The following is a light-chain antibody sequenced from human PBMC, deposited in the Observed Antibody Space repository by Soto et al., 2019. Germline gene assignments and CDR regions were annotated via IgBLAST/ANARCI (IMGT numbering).Light chain of an antibody. Sequence: QSALSQPRSVSGSPGQSVTISCTVTSSDVGGYNYVSWYQQHPNKAPKLMIYDVTKRPSGVPDRFSGSKSGNTASLTISGLQAEDEADYYCCSSASSDTYVFGTGTKVTVL. CDR3: CSSASSDTYV. CDR1: SSDVGGYNY. J-gene: IGLJ1*01. CDR2: DVT. V-gene: IGLV2-11*01.